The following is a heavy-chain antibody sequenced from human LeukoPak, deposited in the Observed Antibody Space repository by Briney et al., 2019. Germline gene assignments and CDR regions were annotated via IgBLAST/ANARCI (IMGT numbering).Heavy chain of an antibody. D-gene: IGHD2-15*01. CDR2: IYYSGIT. CDR1: GGSISSYY. J-gene: IGHJ1*01. V-gene: IGHV4-59*01. Sequence: SETLSLTCTVSGGSISSYYWSWIRQPPGKGLEWIGYIYYSGITDYNPSLRSRVTISVDTSKNQFSLKLSSVAAADTAVYYCAREDYCGGGSCYSGYFQHWGQGTLVTVSS. CDR3: AREDYCGGGSCYSGYFQH.